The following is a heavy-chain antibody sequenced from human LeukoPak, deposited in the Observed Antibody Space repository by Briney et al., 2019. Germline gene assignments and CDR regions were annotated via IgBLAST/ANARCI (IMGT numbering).Heavy chain of an antibody. J-gene: IGHJ4*02. D-gene: IGHD4-11*01. CDR1: GFTFSSYA. CDR2: ISGSGGST. CDR3: AKDPDYSMQIDY. Sequence: GGSLRLSCAASGFTFSSYAMHWVRQAPGKGLEWVSAISGSGGSTYYADSVKGRFTISRDNSKNTLYLQMNSLRAEDTAVYCCAKDPDYSMQIDYWGQGTLVTVSS. V-gene: IGHV3-23*01.